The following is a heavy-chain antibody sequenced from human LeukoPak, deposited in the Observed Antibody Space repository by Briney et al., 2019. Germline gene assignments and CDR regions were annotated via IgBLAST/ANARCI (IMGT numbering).Heavy chain of an antibody. Sequence: PSETLSLTCAVYGGSFSGYYWSWIRQPPVKGLEWIGEINHSGSTNYNPSLKSRVTISVDTSKNQFSLKLSSVTAADTAVYYCASHCSGGSCYEDYWGQGTLVTVSS. J-gene: IGHJ4*02. CDR1: GGSFSGYY. V-gene: IGHV4-34*01. CDR2: INHSGST. D-gene: IGHD2-15*01. CDR3: ASHCSGGSCYEDY.